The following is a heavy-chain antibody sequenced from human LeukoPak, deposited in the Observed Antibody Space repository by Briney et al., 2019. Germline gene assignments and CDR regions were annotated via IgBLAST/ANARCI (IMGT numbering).Heavy chain of an antibody. CDR2: ISSSSNTT. D-gene: IGHD3-3*01. V-gene: IGHV3-48*04. Sequence: GSLRLSCAGSGFTFSSYNMNWVRQAPGKGLEWISYISSSSNTTYYADSVKGRFTISRDNAKNSLYLEMNSLRAEDTAVYYCARGGTYYDFWSGPPYYYYYYYGMDVWGQGTTVTVSS. CDR3: ARGGTYYDFWSGPPYYYYYYYGMDV. J-gene: IGHJ6*02. CDR1: GFTFSSYN.